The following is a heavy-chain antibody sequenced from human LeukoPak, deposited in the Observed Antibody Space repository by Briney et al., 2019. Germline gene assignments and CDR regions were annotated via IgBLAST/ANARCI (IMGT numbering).Heavy chain of an antibody. CDR1: GFTFSSYG. CDR2: ISYDGSNK. CDR3: AKDIMAYCGGGCLTAFDI. V-gene: IGHV3-30*18. D-gene: IGHD2-21*02. Sequence: PGRSLRLSCAASGFTFSSYGMHWVRQAPGKGLEWVAVISYDGSNKYYADSVKGRFTISRDNSKNTLYLQMNSLRAEDTAVYYCAKDIMAYCGGGCLTAFDIWGQGTMVTVSS. J-gene: IGHJ3*02.